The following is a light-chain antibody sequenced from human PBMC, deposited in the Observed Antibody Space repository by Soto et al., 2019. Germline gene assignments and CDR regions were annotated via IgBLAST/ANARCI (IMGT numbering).Light chain of an antibody. V-gene: IGKV1-5*01. J-gene: IGKJ1*01. CDR1: QSISSW. CDR2: DAS. CDR3: QQCNSYSRT. Sequence: DIQMTQSPSTLSASVGDRVTITCRASQSISSWLAWYQQKPGKAPNLLIYDASSLESGVPSRFSGSGSGTEFTLTISSLQPDDFATYYCQQCNSYSRTFGQGTKVDIK.